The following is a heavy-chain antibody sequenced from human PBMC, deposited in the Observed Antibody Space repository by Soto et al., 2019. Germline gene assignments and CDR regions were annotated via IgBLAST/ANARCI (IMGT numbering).Heavy chain of an antibody. J-gene: IGHJ4*02. Sequence: QITLKESGPTLVKPTQTLTLTCTFSGFSLSTSGVGVGWIRQPPGKALEWLALIYWDDDKRYRPSLKSRLTITKDTXXNXVXXTMTNMDPVDTATYYCAHSYDYVWGRSRPLYYFDYWGQGTLVTVSS. D-gene: IGHD3-16*02. CDR2: IYWDDDK. V-gene: IGHV2-5*02. CDR1: GFSLSTSGVG. CDR3: AHSYDYVWGRSRPLYYFDY.